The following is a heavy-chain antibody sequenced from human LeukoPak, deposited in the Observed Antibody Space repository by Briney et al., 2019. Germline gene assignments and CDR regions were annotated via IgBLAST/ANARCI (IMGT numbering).Heavy chain of an antibody. Sequence: SETLSLTCTVSGGSITNYYWSWIRQPAGKGLEWIGRIYTSGSTNYNPSLKSRVTMSVDTSKNQFSLKQSSVTAADTAVYYCAGRGDSSSWYPDRDAFDIWGQGTMVTVSS. CDR3: AGRGDSSSWYPDRDAFDI. V-gene: IGHV4-4*07. CDR2: IYTSGST. J-gene: IGHJ3*02. D-gene: IGHD6-13*01. CDR1: GGSITNYY.